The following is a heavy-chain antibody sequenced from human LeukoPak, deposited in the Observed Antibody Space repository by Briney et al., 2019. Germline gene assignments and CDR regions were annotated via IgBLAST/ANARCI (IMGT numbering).Heavy chain of an antibody. Sequence: GASVKVSCKASGYTFTAYYLHWMRQAPGQGLEWVGWINPDTGGTNYAQKFQGRVTMTRDTSISTAYMELNRLISTDTAVYYCAIGPLTSYDFWSGSAEYFHHWGQATLVIVSS. CDR1: GYTFTAYY. J-gene: IGHJ1*01. D-gene: IGHD3-3*01. CDR3: AIGPLTSYDFWSGSAEYFHH. CDR2: INPDTGGT. V-gene: IGHV1-2*02.